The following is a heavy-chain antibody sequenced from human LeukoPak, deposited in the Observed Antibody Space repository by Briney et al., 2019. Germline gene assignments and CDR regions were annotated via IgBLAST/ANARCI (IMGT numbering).Heavy chain of an antibody. Sequence: ASVKVSCTASGYTFTGYYMHWVRQAPGQGLEWMGRINPNSGGTNYAQKFQGRVTMTRDTSISTAYMELSRLRSDDTAVYYCAYLLGAPLTNQSDYWGQGTLVTVSS. D-gene: IGHD1-26*01. CDR1: GYTFTGYY. CDR3: AYLLGAPLTNQSDY. V-gene: IGHV1-2*06. CDR2: INPNSGGT. J-gene: IGHJ4*02.